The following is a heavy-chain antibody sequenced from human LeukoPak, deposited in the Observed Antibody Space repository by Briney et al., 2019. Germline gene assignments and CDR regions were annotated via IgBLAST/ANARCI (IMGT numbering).Heavy chain of an antibody. Sequence: PSETLSLTCTVSGGSISSYYRSWIRQPPGKGLEWIGYIYYSGSTNYNPSLKSRVTISVDTSKNQFSLKLSSVTAADTAVYYCARAGSTSSSYNWFDPWGQGTLVTVSS. J-gene: IGHJ5*02. CDR3: ARAGSTSSSYNWFDP. D-gene: IGHD2-2*01. CDR2: IYYSGST. V-gene: IGHV4-59*01. CDR1: GGSISSYY.